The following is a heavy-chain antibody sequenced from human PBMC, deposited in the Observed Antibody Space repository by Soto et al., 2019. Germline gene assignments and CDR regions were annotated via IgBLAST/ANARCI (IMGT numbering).Heavy chain of an antibody. D-gene: IGHD4-17*01. CDR2: IYYSGST. Sequence: SETLSLTCTVSGGSISSGGYYWSWIRQHPGKGLEWIGYIYYSGSTYYNPSLKSRVTISVDTSKNQFSLKLSSVTAADTAVYYCARVALRTTVGMDVWGQGTTVTVS. J-gene: IGHJ6*02. CDR3: ARVALRTTVGMDV. CDR1: GGSISSGGYY. V-gene: IGHV4-31*03.